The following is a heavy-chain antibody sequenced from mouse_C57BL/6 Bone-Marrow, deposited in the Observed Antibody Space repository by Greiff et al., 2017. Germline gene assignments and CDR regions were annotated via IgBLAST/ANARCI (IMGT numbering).Heavy chain of an antibody. Sequence: EVQLVESGGGLVQPGGSLKLSCAASGFTFSDYYMYWVRQTPEKRLEWVAYISNGGGSSYYPDTVTGRFTISRDNAKNPLYLQMSRLKAEDTAMYYCARHITTVVHYYAMDYWGQGTSVTVSS. J-gene: IGHJ4*01. CDR1: GFTFSDYY. D-gene: IGHD1-1*01. CDR3: ARHITTVVHYYAMDY. V-gene: IGHV5-12*01. CDR2: ISNGGGSS.